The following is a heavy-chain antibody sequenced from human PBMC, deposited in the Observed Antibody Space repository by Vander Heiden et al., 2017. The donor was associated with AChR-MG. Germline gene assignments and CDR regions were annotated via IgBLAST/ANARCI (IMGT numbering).Heavy chain of an antibody. V-gene: IGHV3-21*01. D-gene: IGHD1-7*01. CDR2: ISSSSSYI. CDR3: ARDLLLTGTTSSLYYYYYGMDV. CDR1: GFTFSSYS. Sequence: EVQLVESGGGLVKPGGSLRLSCAASGFTFSSYSMNWVRQAPGKGLEWVSSISSSSSYIYYADSVKGRFTISRDNAKNSLYLQMNSLRAEDTAVYYCARDLLLTGTTSSLYYYYYGMDVWGQGTTVTVSS. J-gene: IGHJ6*02.